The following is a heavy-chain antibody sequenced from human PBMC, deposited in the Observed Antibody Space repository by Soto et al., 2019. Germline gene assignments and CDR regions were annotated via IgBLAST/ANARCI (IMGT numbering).Heavy chain of an antibody. CDR3: ARVSGYYLPDY. Sequence: VASVKVSCKASGYTFTNYAMHWVRQAPGQRLEWMGWINAGNGNTKYSQKFQGRVTITRDTSASTAYMELSSLRSEDTAVYYCARVSGYYLPDYWGQGTLVTVSS. V-gene: IGHV1-3*01. J-gene: IGHJ4*02. CDR2: INAGNGNT. D-gene: IGHD5-12*01. CDR1: GYTFTNYA.